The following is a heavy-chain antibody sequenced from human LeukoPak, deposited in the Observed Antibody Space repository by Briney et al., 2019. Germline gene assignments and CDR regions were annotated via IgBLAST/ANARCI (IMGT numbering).Heavy chain of an antibody. CDR3: ARISRAERYGMDV. D-gene: IGHD2-15*01. Sequence: GGSLRLSCAASGFTFSNYAMHWVRQAPGKGLEYVSAISANGGDTYYASSVKGRFTISRNNSKNTLYLQMGSLRVEDMAVYYCARISRAERYGMDVWGQGTTVTVSS. V-gene: IGHV3-64*01. CDR1: GFTFSNYA. J-gene: IGHJ6*02. CDR2: ISANGGDT.